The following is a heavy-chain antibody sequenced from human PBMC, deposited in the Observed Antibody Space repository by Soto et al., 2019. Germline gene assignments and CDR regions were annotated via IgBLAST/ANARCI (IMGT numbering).Heavy chain of an antibody. J-gene: IGHJ6*02. CDR1: GGSFSGYY. V-gene: IGHV4-34*01. Sequence: QVQLQQWGAGLLKPSETLSLTCAVYGGSFSGYYWSWIRQPPGKGLEWIGEINHSGSTNYNPSLKRRVTISVDTSPNQFSLKLSAVTAADTAVYYCARGSPVLRYFDWLTRGGGMDVCGQGTTVTVSS. CDR2: INHSGST. CDR3: ARGSPVLRYFDWLTRGGGMDV. D-gene: IGHD3-9*01.